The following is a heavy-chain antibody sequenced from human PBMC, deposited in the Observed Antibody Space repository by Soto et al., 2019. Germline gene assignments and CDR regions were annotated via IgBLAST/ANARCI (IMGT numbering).Heavy chain of an antibody. D-gene: IGHD3-3*01. J-gene: IGHJ5*02. CDR1: GFTFRSYA. CDR3: AKDRQPDGFWPFDP. Sequence: EVQLLASGGGLVQPGGSLRLSCAASGFTFRSYAMSWVRQAPGQGLEWVSGILGSGSTYYADSVRGRFSISRDNSKNTLYLEMNSLRVEDTAMYYCAKDRQPDGFWPFDPWGQGTLITVSS. CDR2: ILGSGST. V-gene: IGHV3-23*01.